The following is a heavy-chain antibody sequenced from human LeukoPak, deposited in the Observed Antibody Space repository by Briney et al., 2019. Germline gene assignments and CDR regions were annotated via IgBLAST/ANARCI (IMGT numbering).Heavy chain of an antibody. CDR1: GYTFSTYD. V-gene: IGHV1-8*01. CDR2: MNPDSGNT. J-gene: IGHJ6*03. D-gene: IGHD1-1*01. Sequence: GASVKVSCKASGYTFSTYDISWVRQATGQGLEWMGWMNPDSGNTGYAQKFQGRVTITRNTSISTVYMELSSLRSEDTAVYYCASDSGAFTGTDRERSYYYYMDVWGKGTTVTVSS. CDR3: ASDSGAFTGTDRERSYYYYMDV.